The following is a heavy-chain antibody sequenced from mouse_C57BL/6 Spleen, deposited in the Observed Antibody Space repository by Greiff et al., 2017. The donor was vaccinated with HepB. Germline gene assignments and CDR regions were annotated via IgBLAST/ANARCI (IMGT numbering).Heavy chain of an antibody. D-gene: IGHD1-1*01. J-gene: IGHJ1*03. Sequence: QVPLQQSGAELARPGASVKLSCKASGYTFTSYGISWVKQRTGQGLEWIGEIYPRSGNTYYNEKFKGKATLTADKSSSTAYMELRSLTSEDSAVYFCAAHYGSSYNWYFDVWGTGTTVTVSS. CDR3: AAHYGSSYNWYFDV. CDR2: IYPRSGNT. V-gene: IGHV1-81*01. CDR1: GYTFTSYG.